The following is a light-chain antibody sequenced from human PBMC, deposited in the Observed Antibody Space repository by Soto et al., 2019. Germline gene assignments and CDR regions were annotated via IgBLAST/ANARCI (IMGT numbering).Light chain of an antibody. J-gene: IGKJ1*01. CDR3: QQRSNWPPWT. Sequence: EIVLTQSPATLSLSPGERATLSCRASQSVSSYLAWYQQKPGQAPRLLIYDASNRATGIPGRLSGSGSGTDFNLTITGLEPEDCADYYCQQRSNWPPWTFGQGPKVEIK. CDR1: QSVSSY. CDR2: DAS. V-gene: IGKV3-11*01.